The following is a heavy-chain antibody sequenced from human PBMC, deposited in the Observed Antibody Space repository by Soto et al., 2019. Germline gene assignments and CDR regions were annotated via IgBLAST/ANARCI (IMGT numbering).Heavy chain of an antibody. D-gene: IGHD2-15*01. Sequence: QVQLVQSGAEVKKPGASMKVSCKASGYTFSDYYMHWVRQAPGQGLECMGWIGPNNGATNYAQKFQDRVTMTRDASITTAYMELSRLRSDDTAVYYCARGGEFCSTGSCNSSLGDAFDVWGQGTTVTVSS. CDR1: GYTFSDYY. CDR3: ARGGEFCSTGSCNSSLGDAFDV. V-gene: IGHV1-2*02. CDR2: IGPNNGAT. J-gene: IGHJ3*01.